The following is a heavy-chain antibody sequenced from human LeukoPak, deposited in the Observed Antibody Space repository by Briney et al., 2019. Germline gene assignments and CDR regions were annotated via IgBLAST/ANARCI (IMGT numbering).Heavy chain of an antibody. J-gene: IGHJ3*01. CDR1: GFTFSSYA. V-gene: IGHV3-48*04. CDR2: ISSSSSTI. Sequence: GSLRLSCAASGFTFSSYAMSWVRQAPGKGLEWVSYISSSSSTIYYADSVKGRFTISRDNAKNSLYLQMNSLRAEDTAVYYCARDSTQRRGNEYYDALDFWGQGTMVSVSS. D-gene: IGHD4-23*01. CDR3: ARDSTQRRGNEYYDALDF.